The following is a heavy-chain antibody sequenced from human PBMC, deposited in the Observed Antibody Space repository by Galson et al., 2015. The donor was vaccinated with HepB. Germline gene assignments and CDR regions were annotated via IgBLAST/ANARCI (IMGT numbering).Heavy chain of an antibody. CDR3: ARGARGVNVGSANYYGMDV. CDR2: SRNKANSYTT. CDR1: GFTFSDHY. D-gene: IGHD4/OR15-4a*01. J-gene: IGHJ6*02. V-gene: IGHV3-72*01. Sequence: SLRLSCAASGFTFSDHYMDWVRQAPGKGLEWVGRSRNKANSYTTEYVASVRGRSTISRDESMNSLYLQMNSLKTEDTAVYYCARGARGVNVGSANYYGMDVWGQGTTVTVSS.